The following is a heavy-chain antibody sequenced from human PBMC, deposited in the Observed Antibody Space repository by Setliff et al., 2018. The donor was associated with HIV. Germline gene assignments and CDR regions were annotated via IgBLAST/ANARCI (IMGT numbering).Heavy chain of an antibody. CDR2: VHSTGTT. D-gene: IGHD3-10*01. CDR3: ARARITMIGGPIISPGTYFSYGLDV. J-gene: IGHJ6*02. V-gene: IGHV4-4*07. CDR1: GGSFSTYY. Sequence: SETLSLTCTVSGGSFSTYYWSWIRQPAGEGPEYIGRVHSTGTTIYNPSLKSRVTMSVDASKNQLSLKLRSVTAADTAVYYCARARITMIGGPIISPGTYFSYGLDVWGQGTPVTVSS.